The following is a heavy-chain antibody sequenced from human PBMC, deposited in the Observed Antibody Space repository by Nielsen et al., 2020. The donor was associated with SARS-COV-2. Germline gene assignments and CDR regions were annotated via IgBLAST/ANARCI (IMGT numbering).Heavy chain of an antibody. Sequence: SETLSLTCTVSGGSISSGGYYWTWVRQYPGKGLEWIGYIYYTGSTIYNPSLKSRVVISEDTSKNQFSLELRSVTAADTAVYYCGKESPRGYSNYMDVWGKGTTVTVSS. CDR1: GGSISSGGYY. V-gene: IGHV4-31*03. CDR2: IYYTGST. CDR3: GKESPRGYSNYMDV. J-gene: IGHJ6*03.